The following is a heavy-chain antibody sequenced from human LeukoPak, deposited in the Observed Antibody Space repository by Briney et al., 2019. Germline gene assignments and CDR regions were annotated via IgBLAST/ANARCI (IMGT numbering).Heavy chain of an antibody. J-gene: IGHJ4*02. CDR2: ISASGGST. CDR1: GFTLRSHA. D-gene: IGHD3-22*01. Sequence: GGSLRLSCAASGFTLRSHAMSWVRQPPGKGLEWVSVISASGGSTFYADSVKGRFTISRDNSTLYLQMNSLRAEDTAVYYCAKVYYYDSSGYSPRYFDYWGQGPLVPVSS. V-gene: IGHV3-23*01. CDR3: AKVYYYDSSGYSPRYFDY.